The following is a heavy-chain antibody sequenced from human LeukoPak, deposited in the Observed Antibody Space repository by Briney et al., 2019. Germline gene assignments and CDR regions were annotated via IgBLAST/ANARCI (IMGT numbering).Heavy chain of an antibody. D-gene: IGHD2-2*01. V-gene: IGHV3-11*01. CDR3: AKGGTCSSTSCYRSYYMDV. J-gene: IGHJ6*03. CDR2: ISSSGTTI. CDR1: GFTFSDYY. Sequence: GGSLRLSCAASGFTFSDYYMSWIRQAPGKGLEWLSYISSSGTTIQYADSVKGRFTISRDNSKNTVYLHMISLRAEDTAAYYCAKGGTCSSTSCYRSYYMDVWGKGTTVTVSS.